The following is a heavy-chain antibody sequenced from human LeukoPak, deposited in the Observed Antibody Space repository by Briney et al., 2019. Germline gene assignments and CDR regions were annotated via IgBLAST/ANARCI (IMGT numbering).Heavy chain of an antibody. D-gene: IGHD3-10*01. V-gene: IGHV1-2*02. Sequence: ASVKVSCKASGYTFTGYYMHWVRQAPGQGLEWMGWINPNSGGTNYAQKFQGRVTMTRDTSISTVYMELSSLRSDDTAVYYCARNGVRGVSFFYYYMDVWGKGTTVTISS. CDR3: ARNGVRGVSFFYYYMDV. CDR1: GYTFTGYY. J-gene: IGHJ6*03. CDR2: INPNSGGT.